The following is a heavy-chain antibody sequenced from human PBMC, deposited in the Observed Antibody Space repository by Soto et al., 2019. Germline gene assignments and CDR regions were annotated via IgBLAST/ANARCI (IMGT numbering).Heavy chain of an antibody. CDR1: GFTFSSCA. Sequence: GGSLRLSCAASGFTFSSCAMGWVRQAPGKGLEWVAVISYDGSNKYYADSVKGRFTISRDNAKNSLYLQMNSLRAEDTAVYYCARAPNYDILTGYDYWGQGTLVTVSS. CDR3: ARAPNYDILTGYDY. D-gene: IGHD3-9*01. J-gene: IGHJ4*02. V-gene: IGHV3-30-3*01. CDR2: ISYDGSNK.